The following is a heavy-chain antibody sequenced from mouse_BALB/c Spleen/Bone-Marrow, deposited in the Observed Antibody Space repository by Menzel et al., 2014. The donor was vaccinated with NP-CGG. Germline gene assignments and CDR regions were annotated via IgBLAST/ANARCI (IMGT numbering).Heavy chain of an antibody. J-gene: IGHJ3*01. CDR2: IWAGGST. D-gene: IGHD2-4*01. Sequence: QVQLKESGPGLVAPSQSLSVTCTVSGFSLTSYGVHWVRQPPGKGLEWLGVIWAGGSTNYNSALMSRLSISKDNSKSQVFLKMNSLRTDDTAMYYCAREPSTMITTGFAYWGQGTLVTVSA. CDR1: GFSLTSYG. V-gene: IGHV2-9*02. CDR3: AREPSTMITTGFAY.